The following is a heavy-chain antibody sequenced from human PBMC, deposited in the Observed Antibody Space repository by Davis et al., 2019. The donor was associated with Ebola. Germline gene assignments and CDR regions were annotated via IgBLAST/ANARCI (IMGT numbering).Heavy chain of an antibody. CDR2: INPDSGGT. CDR3: ARDGGLVRVYFDY. CDR1: GFTFTGYY. D-gene: IGHD3-16*01. J-gene: IGHJ4*02. Sequence: ASVKVSCKASGFTFTGYYMHWVRQAPEQGLEWMGWINPDSGGTNYAQKFQGRVTMTRDTSISTAYMELSRLTSDDTAVYYCARDGGLVRVYFDYWGQGSLVTVSS. V-gene: IGHV1-2*02.